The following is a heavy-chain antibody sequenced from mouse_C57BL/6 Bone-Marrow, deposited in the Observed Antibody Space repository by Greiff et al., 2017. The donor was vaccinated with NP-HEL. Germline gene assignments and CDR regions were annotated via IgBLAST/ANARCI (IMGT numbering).Heavy chain of an antibody. CDR2: ISNGGGST. CDR3: ARRGRGFDY. V-gene: IGHV5-12*01. CDR1: GFTFSDYY. Sequence: EVQVVESGGGLVQPGGSLKLSCAASGFTFSDYYMYWVRQTPEKRLEWVAYISNGGGSTYYPDTVKGRFTISRDNAKNTLYLQMSRLKSEDTAMYYCARRGRGFDYWGQGTTLTVSS. J-gene: IGHJ2*01. D-gene: IGHD3-3*01.